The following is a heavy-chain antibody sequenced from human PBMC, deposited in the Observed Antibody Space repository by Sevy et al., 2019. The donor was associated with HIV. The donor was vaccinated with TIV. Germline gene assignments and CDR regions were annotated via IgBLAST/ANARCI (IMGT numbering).Heavy chain of an antibody. D-gene: IGHD3-3*01. CDR1: GFNFSKAW. Sequence: GSLRLSCAASGFNFSKAWMSWVHQAAGKGLEWVGRIKSNTDGGTTDYAEPVKGRFTISRDDSKNTLYLQVNSLKTDDTAVYYCTTKKDFWSGYFYFDYWGQGTLVTVSS. CDR3: TTKKDFWSGYFYFDY. V-gene: IGHV3-15*01. J-gene: IGHJ4*02. CDR2: IKSNTDGGTT.